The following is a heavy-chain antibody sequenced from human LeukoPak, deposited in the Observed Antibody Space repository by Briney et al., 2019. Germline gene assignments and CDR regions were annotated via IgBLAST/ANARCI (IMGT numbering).Heavy chain of an antibody. J-gene: IGHJ3*02. CDR2: ISGDGGST. D-gene: IGHD3-10*01. V-gene: IGHV3-43*02. CDR1: GFTFDDYA. Sequence: GGSLRLSCAASGFTFDDYAMHWVRQAPGKGLEWVSLISGDGGSTYYADSVKGRFTISRDNSKNSLYLQMNSLRTEDTALHYCAKDLYGSGSYSAFDIWGQGTMVTVSS. CDR3: AKDLYGSGSYSAFDI.